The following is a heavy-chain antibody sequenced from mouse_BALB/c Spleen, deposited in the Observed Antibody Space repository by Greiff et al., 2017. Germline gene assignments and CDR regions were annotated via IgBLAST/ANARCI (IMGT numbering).Heavy chain of an antibody. CDR3: AREMDY. CDR2: ISSGSSTI. Sequence: EVKLVESGGGLVQPGGSRKLSCAASGFTFSSFGMHWVRQAPEKGLEWVAYISSGSSTIYYADTVKGRFTISRDNPKNTLFLQMTSLRSEDTAMYYCAREMDYWGKGTSGTVSA. CDR1: GFTFSSFG. V-gene: IGHV5-17*02. J-gene: IGHJ4*01.